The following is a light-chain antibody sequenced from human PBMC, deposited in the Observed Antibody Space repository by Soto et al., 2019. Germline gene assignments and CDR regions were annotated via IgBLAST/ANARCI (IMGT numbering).Light chain of an antibody. CDR2: AAS. CDR3: QQYYSYPRT. Sequence: THMTQSPLSLSASVGDKSIISCRASRDVGSDVSWYQQKPGQAPKLVLYAASNLYTGVPSRFSGRRSGTEFTLTISSLQPEDFATYYCQQYYSYPRTFGQGTKVDI. V-gene: IGKV1-17*01. CDR1: RDVGSD. J-gene: IGKJ1*01.